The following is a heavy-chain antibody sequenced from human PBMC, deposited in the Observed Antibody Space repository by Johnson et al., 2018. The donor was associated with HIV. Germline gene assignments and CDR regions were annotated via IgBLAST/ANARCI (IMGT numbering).Heavy chain of an antibody. D-gene: IGHD2-21*02. V-gene: IGHV3-53*01. J-gene: IGHJ3*02. CDR1: GFTVSSNY. CDR3: AKDLAFAYCGGDCYSGAFDI. CDR2: IYGGGSGGST. Sequence: VQLVESGGGLIQPGGSLRLSCAASGFTVSSNYMSWVRQAPGKGLEWVSVIYGGGSGGSTYYVDSVKGRFTISRDTSKNTLYLQMNSLRAEDTAVYYCAKDLAFAYCGGDCYSGAFDIWGQGTMVTVSS.